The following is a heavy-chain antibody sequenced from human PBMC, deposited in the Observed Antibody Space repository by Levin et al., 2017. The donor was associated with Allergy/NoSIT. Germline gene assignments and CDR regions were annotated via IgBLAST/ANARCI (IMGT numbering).Heavy chain of an antibody. CDR3: AGGDAVDY. CDR1: GYTFTGYS. Sequence: GESLKISCKASGYTFTGYSMHWVRQAPGQGLEWMGRINPNSGGTNYAQKFQGRVTMTRDTSISTVFMEVSRLRSDDTAVYYCAGGDAVDYWGQGTLVTVSS. J-gene: IGHJ4*02. CDR2: INPNSGGT. V-gene: IGHV1-2*06.